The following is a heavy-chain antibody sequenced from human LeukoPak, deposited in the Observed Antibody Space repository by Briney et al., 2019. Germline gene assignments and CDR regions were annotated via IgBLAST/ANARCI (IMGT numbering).Heavy chain of an antibody. Sequence: PSETLSLTCAVYGGSFSGYYWSWIRQSPGKGLEWIGFIYYSGTANYNPSLKSRVTMSVDTSKNQFSLKLTSVTAADTAVYYCARGIAARGYYYYYYMDVWGKGTTVTVSS. CDR3: ARGIAARGYYYYYYMDV. V-gene: IGHV4-59*01. CDR2: IYYSGTA. J-gene: IGHJ6*03. D-gene: IGHD6-6*01. CDR1: GGSFSGYY.